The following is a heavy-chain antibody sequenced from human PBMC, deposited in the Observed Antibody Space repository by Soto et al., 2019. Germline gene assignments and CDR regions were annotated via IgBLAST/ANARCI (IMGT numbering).Heavy chain of an antibody. D-gene: IGHD3-10*01. CDR2: ISGSGGST. V-gene: IGHV3-23*01. J-gene: IGHJ5*02. CDR1: GFTFSSYA. Sequence: EVQLLESGGGLVQPGGSLRLSCAASGFTFSSYAMSWVRQAPGKGLEWVSAISGSGGSTYYADSVKGRFTISRDISTNTLDLKMNRLRAEDTGVYYCAKVYYLCFGEGGWFDPCGQGTLVPVSS. CDR3: AKVYYLCFGEGGWFDP.